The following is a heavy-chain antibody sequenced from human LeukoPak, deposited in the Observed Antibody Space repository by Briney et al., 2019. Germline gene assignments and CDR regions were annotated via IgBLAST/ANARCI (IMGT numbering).Heavy chain of an antibody. J-gene: IGHJ4*02. CDR2: IYTSGST. D-gene: IGHD3-22*01. Sequence: PSETLSLTCTVSGGSLSSYYWNWIRQPAGKGLERIGRIYTSGSTNCNPSLKSRVTMSVDTSKNQFSLRLSSVTAADTALYFCTLGANYYDRNTYYFTDYWGQGTLVTVSS. CDR1: GGSLSSYY. V-gene: IGHV4-4*07. CDR3: TLGANYYDRNTYYFTDY.